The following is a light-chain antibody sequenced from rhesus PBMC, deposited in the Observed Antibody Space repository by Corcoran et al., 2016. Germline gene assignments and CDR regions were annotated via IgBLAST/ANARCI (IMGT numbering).Light chain of an antibody. CDR3: FHHYNYPFT. CDR2: DAS. Sequence: DIQMTQSPPSLSASVGDTVTITCRTSQAINGYLNWLQQKPGKAPKLIIYDASNLQSGVPSRFSGSGSRTDCTLTITNLQPEDFATYYCFHHYNYPFTFGPGTKMDI. V-gene: IGKV1-28*03. CDR1: QAINGY. J-gene: IGKJ3*01.